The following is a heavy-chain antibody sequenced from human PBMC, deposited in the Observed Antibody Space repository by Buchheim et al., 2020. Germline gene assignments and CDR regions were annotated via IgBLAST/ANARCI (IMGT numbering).Heavy chain of an antibody. J-gene: IGHJ4*02. V-gene: IGHV3-48*02. CDR3: ARGLATADRTFDS. Sequence: QLVESGGGLVQPGGSLRLSCAASGFTFGSYSMNWVRQAPGKGLEWLSYISYSSGIIYYADSVKGRFTVSRDNAKNSLYLQMKSLRDEDTAVYYCARGLATADRTFDSWGQGTL. CDR1: GFTFGSYS. CDR2: ISYSSGII. D-gene: IGHD6-13*01.